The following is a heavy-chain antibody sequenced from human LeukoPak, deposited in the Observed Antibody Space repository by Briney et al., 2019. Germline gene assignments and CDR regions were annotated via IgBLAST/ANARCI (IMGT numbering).Heavy chain of an antibody. CDR1: GFTFSSYA. CDR2: ISYDGSNK. Sequence: GGSLRLSCAASGFTFSSYAMHWVRQAPGKGLEWVAVISYDGSNKYYADSVKGRFTISRDNSKNTLYLQMNSLRAEDTAVYYCVNGGLAYYFDYWGQGTLVTVSS. J-gene: IGHJ4*02. CDR3: VNGGLAYYFDY. D-gene: IGHD2-8*01. V-gene: IGHV3-30-3*01.